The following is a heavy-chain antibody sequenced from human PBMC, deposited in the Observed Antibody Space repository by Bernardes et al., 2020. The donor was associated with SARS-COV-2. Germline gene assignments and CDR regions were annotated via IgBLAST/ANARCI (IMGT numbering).Heavy chain of an antibody. CDR3: ARVLEGGGSSGR. CDR2: ISSSSSYI. V-gene: IGHV3-21*01. CDR1: GFTFSSYS. D-gene: IGHD6-19*01. Sequence: GGSLRLSCAASGFTFSSYSMNWVRQAPGKGLEWVSSISSSSSYIYYADSVKGRFTISRDNAKNSLYLQMNSLRAEDTAVYYCARVLEGGGSSGRWGQGTLVTVSS. J-gene: IGHJ4*02.